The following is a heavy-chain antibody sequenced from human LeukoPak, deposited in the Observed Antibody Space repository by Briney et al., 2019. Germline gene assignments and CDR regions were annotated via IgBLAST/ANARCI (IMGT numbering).Heavy chain of an antibody. V-gene: IGHV2-70*04. CDR2: IDWDDEK. Sequence: SGPALVKPTQTLTLTCTFSGLSFTTNGMRANWIRQPPGKPLEWLARIDWDDEKFYSSSLKTRLTISKDTSKSQVVLTMTNMDPVDTGTYYCARKGSQWELDYWGQGTLVTVSS. D-gene: IGHD1-26*01. CDR1: GLSFTTNGMR. J-gene: IGHJ4*02. CDR3: ARKGSQWELDY.